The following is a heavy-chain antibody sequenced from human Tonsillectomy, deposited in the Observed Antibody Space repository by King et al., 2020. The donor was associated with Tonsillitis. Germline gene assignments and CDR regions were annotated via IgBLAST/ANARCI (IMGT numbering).Heavy chain of an antibody. D-gene: IGHD3-22*01. V-gene: IGHV3-21*01. CDR1: GFAFSTYT. CDR3: AREETITMIAGDY. J-gene: IGHJ4*02. CDR2: ISSSSTYI. Sequence: QLVQSGGGLVKPGGSLRLSCAGSGFAFSTYTMNWVRQAPGRGLEWVSSISSSSTYIYYADSLKGRFTISRDNARNSLYPQMDSLRAEDTAVYYCAREETITMIAGDYWGQGALVTVSS.